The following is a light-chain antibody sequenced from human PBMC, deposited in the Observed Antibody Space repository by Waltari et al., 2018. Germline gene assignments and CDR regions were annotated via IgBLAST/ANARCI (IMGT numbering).Light chain of an antibody. CDR1: AIGSKS. CDR3: QVWDSSTDHLV. CDR2: DDT. V-gene: IGLV3-21*02. Sequence: YVVTQPPSVSVAPGETARITRGGDAIGSKSVPWYQQSPGQPPILVLYDDTDRPSGIPERFSGSNSGNTATLTLSWVEAGDEADYYCQVWDSSTDHLVFGGGTKLTVL. J-gene: IGLJ3*02.